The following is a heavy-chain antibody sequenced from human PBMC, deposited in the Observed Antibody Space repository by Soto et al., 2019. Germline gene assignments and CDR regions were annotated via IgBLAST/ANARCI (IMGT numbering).Heavy chain of an antibody. V-gene: IGHV4-39*01. J-gene: IGHJ6*03. CDR1: GGSISSSSYY. CDR2: IYYSGST. D-gene: IGHD3-3*01. CDR3: ARRSIDFWSGYYIGYMYV. Sequence: SETLSLTCTVSGGSISSSSYYWGWIRQPPGKGLEWIGSIYYSGSTYYNPSLKSRVTISVDTSKNQFSLKLSSVTAADTAVYYCARRSIDFWSGYYIGYMYVCAKRTSVTV.